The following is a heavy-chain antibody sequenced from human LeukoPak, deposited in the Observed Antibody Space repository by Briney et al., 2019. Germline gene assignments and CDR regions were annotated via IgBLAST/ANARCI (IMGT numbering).Heavy chain of an antibody. V-gene: IGHV3-21*01. J-gene: IGHJ1*01. Sequence: GGPLRLSCTASGFTFSTYTMNWVPKSPGKGLEGVSSISGGSNYIYYGDSVKGRFTISRDNAKNSLYLQMNSLRAEDTAVYYCTTNLYGDYGEYFQHWGQGTLVTVSS. CDR3: TTNLYGDYGEYFQH. D-gene: IGHD4-17*01. CDR1: GFTFSTYT. CDR2: ISGGSNYI.